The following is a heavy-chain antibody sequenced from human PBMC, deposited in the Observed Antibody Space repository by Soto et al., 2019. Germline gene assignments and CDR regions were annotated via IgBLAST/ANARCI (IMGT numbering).Heavy chain of an antibody. CDR3: VKLLRSWYGHNALDV. D-gene: IGHD3-9*01. J-gene: IGHJ6*02. Sequence: EVKLLESGGGFVQPGGSLRLSCTASGLTFSNYAMSWVRQAPGKGLEFVSFISGGGASSFSADSVKGRFTVSRDNLKNTLSLQMNSLRVEDTAVYYCVKLLRSWYGHNALDVWGQGNTVTVSS. V-gene: IGHV3-23*01. CDR2: ISGGGASS. CDR1: GLTFSNYA.